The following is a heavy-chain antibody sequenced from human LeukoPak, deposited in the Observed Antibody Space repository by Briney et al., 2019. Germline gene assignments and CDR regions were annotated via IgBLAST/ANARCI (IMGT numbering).Heavy chain of an antibody. CDR1: GFTFSSYA. CDR3: ARDRKGALNYGMDV. Sequence: GRSLRLSCAASGFTFSSYAMHWVRQAPGRGPEGVEVISYDGSNKYYADSVKGRFTISRDNSKNTLYLQMNSLRAEDTAVYYCARDRKGALNYGMDVWGQGTTVTVSS. V-gene: IGHV3-30*04. CDR2: ISYDGSNK. J-gene: IGHJ6*02.